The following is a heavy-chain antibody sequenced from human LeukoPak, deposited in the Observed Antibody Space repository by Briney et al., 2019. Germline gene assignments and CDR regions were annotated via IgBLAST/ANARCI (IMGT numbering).Heavy chain of an antibody. CDR3: AKESQYGSEIDGMDV. D-gene: IGHD3-10*01. CDR1: GFTFSSYA. J-gene: IGHJ6*02. CDR2: ISGSGGST. Sequence: RTGGSLRLSCAASGFTFSSYAMSWVRQAPGKGLEWVSAISGSGGSTYYADSVKGRFTISRDNSKNTLYLQMNSLRAEDTAVYYCAKESQYGSEIDGMDVWGQGTTVTVSS. V-gene: IGHV3-23*01.